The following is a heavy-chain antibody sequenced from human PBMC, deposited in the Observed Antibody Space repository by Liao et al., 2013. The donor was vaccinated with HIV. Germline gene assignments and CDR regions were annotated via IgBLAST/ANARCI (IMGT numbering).Heavy chain of an antibody. J-gene: IGHJ3*02. CDR1: GAPFSGSS. V-gene: IGHV4-34*02. Sequence: QVQLQQWGAGLLKPPETLSLTCAVYGAPFSGSSWSWIRQPPGKGLEWIGEINNSGSTNYNPSLKSRVTISEDTSKNQFSLKLSSVTAADTAVYYCARDRGGSFWSGSHGGDAFKIWGQGTLVIVSS. CDR3: ARDRGGSFWSGSHGGDAFKI. CDR2: INNSGST. D-gene: IGHD3-3*01.